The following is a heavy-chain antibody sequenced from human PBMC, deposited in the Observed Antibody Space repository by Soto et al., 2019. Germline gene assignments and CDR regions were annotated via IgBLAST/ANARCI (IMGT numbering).Heavy chain of an antibody. V-gene: IGHV1-69*02. CDR3: ATRELELRPYYYYYYYMDV. CDR1: GGTFSSYT. Sequence: SVKVSCKASGGTFSSYTISWVRQAPGQGLEWMGRIIPILGIANYAQKFQGRVTITADKSTSTAYMELSSLRSEDTAVYYCATRELELRPYYYYYYYMDVWGKGTTVTVSS. CDR2: IIPILGIA. D-gene: IGHD1-7*01. J-gene: IGHJ6*03.